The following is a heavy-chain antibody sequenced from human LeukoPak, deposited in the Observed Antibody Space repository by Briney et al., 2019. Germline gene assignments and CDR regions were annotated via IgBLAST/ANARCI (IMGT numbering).Heavy chain of an antibody. J-gene: IGHJ4*02. CDR1: VGSFSGYY. V-gene: IGHV4-34*01. Sequence: PETLSLTCAVYVGSFSGYYWRWIRQPPGKGLEWIGETNHSGSINYNPSVQSRVTMSVDTSKNQFSLKLSSVTAADTAVYYCVGDSSGYYYEEKHFDYWGQGTLVTVSS. CDR2: TNHSGSI. D-gene: IGHD3-22*01. CDR3: VGDSSGYYYEEKHFDY.